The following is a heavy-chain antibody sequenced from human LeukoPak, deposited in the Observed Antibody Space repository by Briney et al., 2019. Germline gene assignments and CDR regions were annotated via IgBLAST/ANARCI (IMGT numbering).Heavy chain of an antibody. J-gene: IGHJ4*02. D-gene: IGHD3-22*01. CDR2: INSSSSYT. Sequence: LSLTCTVSGGSISSSSYYWGWIRQAPGKGLEWVSYINSSSSYTNYADSVKGRFTISRDNAKNSLYLQMNSLRAEDTAVYYCARDLIPTDYYDSSGYFDYWGQGTLVTVSS. CDR1: GGSISSSSYY. CDR3: ARDLIPTDYYDSSGYFDY. V-gene: IGHV3-11*06.